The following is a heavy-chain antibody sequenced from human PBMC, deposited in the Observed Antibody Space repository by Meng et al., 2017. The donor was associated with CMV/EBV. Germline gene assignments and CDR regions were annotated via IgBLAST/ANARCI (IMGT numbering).Heavy chain of an antibody. Sequence: GESLKISCAASGLTFSSYAMYWVRQAPGKGPEWVAVISYDGSNKYYADSVKGRFTISRDNSKNTLFLQMNSLRAEDTAVYYCARDQFMYSSSFGGMDVWGQGTTVTVSS. J-gene: IGHJ6*02. CDR1: GLTFSSYA. D-gene: IGHD6-6*01. CDR2: ISYDGSNK. CDR3: ARDQFMYSSSFGGMDV. V-gene: IGHV3-30-3*01.